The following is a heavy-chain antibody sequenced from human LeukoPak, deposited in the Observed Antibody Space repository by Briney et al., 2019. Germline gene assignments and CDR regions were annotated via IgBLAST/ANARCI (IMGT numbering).Heavy chain of an antibody. CDR3: ATCIVGATPELAY. CDR1: GYTFTGYY. V-gene: IGHV1-2*02. J-gene: IGHJ4*02. CDR2: INPNSGGT. D-gene: IGHD1-26*01. Sequence: ASVKVSCKASGYTFTGYYMHWVRQAPGQGLEWMGWINPNSGGTNYAQKFQGRVTMTRDTSISTAYMELSRLRSDDTAVYYCATCIVGATPELAYWGQGTLVTVSS.